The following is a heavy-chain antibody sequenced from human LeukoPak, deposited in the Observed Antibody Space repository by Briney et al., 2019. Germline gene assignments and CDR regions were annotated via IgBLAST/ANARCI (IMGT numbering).Heavy chain of an antibody. V-gene: IGHV3-33*01. D-gene: IGHD3-16*01. Sequence: PGMSLRLSCAASGFTFNVYGIHWVRQAPGKGLEWVAVIWNDGSNKYYADSVKGRFTISRDNSKNTVYLQMNSLRAEDTAVYYCARDRPVTPLGYWGQGTLVTVSS. CDR3: ARDRPVTPLGY. CDR1: GFTFNVYG. J-gene: IGHJ4*02. CDR2: IWNDGSNK.